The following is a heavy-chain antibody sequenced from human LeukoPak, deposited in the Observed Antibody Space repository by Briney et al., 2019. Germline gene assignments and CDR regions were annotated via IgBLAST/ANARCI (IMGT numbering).Heavy chain of an antibody. CDR3: ASQVAVAGYVTGWFDP. Sequence: KPSETLSLTCTVSGGSISSHYWSWIRQPPGKGLEWIGYIYYSGSTNYNPSLKSRVTISVDTSKNQFSLKLSSVTAADTAVYYCASQVAVAGYVTGWFDPWGQGTLVTVSS. CDR1: GGSISSHY. D-gene: IGHD6-19*01. CDR2: IYYSGST. V-gene: IGHV4-59*11. J-gene: IGHJ5*02.